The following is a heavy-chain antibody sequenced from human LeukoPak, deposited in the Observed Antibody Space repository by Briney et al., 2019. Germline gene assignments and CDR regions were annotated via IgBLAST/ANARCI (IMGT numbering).Heavy chain of an antibody. CDR1: GYTFTDYY. V-gene: IGHV1-2*06. Sequence: ASVKVSCKASGYTFTDYYIHWVRQAPGQGLEWMGRISPNSGGTSYAQKFQGRVTMTRDTSIATAYMELSRLRSDDTAVYYCARILAVAGIRDYWGQGTLVTVSS. J-gene: IGHJ4*02. D-gene: IGHD6-19*01. CDR3: ARILAVAGIRDY. CDR2: ISPNSGGT.